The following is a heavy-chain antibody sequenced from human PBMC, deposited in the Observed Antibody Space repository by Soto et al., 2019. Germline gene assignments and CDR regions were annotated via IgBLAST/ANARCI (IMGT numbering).Heavy chain of an antibody. J-gene: IGHJ6*02. CDR3: ARDLQSGWELPNYYYYGMDV. Sequence: QVQLVQSGAEVKKPGASVKVSCKASGYTLTSYYMHWVRQAPGQGLEWMGIINPSGGSTSYAQKFQGRVTMTRDTSTSTVYMELSSLRSEDTAVYYCARDLQSGWELPNYYYYGMDVWGQGTTVTVSS. CDR2: INPSGGST. V-gene: IGHV1-46*01. D-gene: IGHD1-26*01. CDR1: GYTLTSYY.